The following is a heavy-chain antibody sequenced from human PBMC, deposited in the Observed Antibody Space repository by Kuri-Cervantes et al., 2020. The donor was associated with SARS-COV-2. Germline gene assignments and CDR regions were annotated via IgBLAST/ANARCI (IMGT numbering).Heavy chain of an antibody. Sequence: SETLSLTCAVYGGSFSGYYWSWIRQSPGKGLEWIGEINHSGSTNYNPSLKSRVTISVDTSKNQFSLKLSSVTAADTAVYYCARARIYCSSTSCRPMAFDIWGQGTMVTVSS. V-gene: IGHV4-34*01. CDR1: GGSFSGYY. CDR3: ARARIYCSSTSCRPMAFDI. CDR2: INHSGST. J-gene: IGHJ3*02. D-gene: IGHD2-2*01.